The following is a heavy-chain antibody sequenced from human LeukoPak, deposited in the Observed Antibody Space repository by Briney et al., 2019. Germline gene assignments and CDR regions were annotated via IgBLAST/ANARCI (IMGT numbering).Heavy chain of an antibody. CDR1: GFTFGDYY. Sequence: PGGSLRLSCAASGFTFGDYYMSWIRQAPGKGLEWLSYISSSGSTIYYADSVKGRFTISRDNAKNSLFLQMNSLRAEDTAVYYCARVFNFWSGYYRDSWGQGTLVTVSS. J-gene: IGHJ4*02. D-gene: IGHD3-3*01. CDR2: ISSSGSTI. CDR3: ARVFNFWSGYYRDS. V-gene: IGHV3-11*04.